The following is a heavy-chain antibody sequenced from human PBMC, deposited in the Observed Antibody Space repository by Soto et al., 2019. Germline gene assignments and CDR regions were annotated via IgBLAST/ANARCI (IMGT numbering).Heavy chain of an antibody. J-gene: IGHJ5*02. D-gene: IGHD2-15*01. Sequence: EVQLLESGGGLVQPGGSLRLSCAASGFTFSSYAMSWVRQAPGKGLEWVSAISGSGGSTYYADSVKGRFTISRDNSKNTLYQQMNSLRAEDTAVYYCAKGGGLAQTFDPWGQGTLVTVSS. CDR1: GFTFSSYA. V-gene: IGHV3-23*01. CDR2: ISGSGGST. CDR3: AKGGGLAQTFDP.